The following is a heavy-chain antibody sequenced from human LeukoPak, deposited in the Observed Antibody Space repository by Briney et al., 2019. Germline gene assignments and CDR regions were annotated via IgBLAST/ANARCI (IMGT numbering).Heavy chain of an antibody. Sequence: PGGSLRLSCAASGFTFSSYAMHWVRQAPGKGLEWVAVISYDGSNKYYADSVKGRFTISRDNSKNTLYLQMNSLRAEDTAVYYCARDDTVYSSGWYYALTYYYYGMDVWGQGTTVTVSS. CDR2: ISYDGSNK. CDR3: ARDDTVYSSGWYYALTYYYYGMDV. V-gene: IGHV3-30-3*01. J-gene: IGHJ6*02. CDR1: GFTFSSYA. D-gene: IGHD6-19*01.